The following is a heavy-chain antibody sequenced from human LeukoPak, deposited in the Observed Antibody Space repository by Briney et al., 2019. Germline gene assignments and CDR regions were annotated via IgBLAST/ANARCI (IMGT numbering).Heavy chain of an antibody. CDR1: GFTFSSYS. Sequence: GGSLRLSCAASGFTFSSYSMNWVRQAPGKGLEWVSSISSSSSYIYYADSVKGRFTISRDNAKNSLYLQMNSLRAEDTAVYYCARDQRWELLRGGSSYFDYWGQGTLVTVSS. J-gene: IGHJ4*02. V-gene: IGHV3-21*01. CDR3: ARDQRWELLRGGSSYFDY. CDR2: ISSSSSYI. D-gene: IGHD1-26*01.